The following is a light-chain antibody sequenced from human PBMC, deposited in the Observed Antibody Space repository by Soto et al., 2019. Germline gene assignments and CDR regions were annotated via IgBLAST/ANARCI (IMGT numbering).Light chain of an antibody. Sequence: DIPMTQSPSSLSAYIGDRVTITCRASQSIGTYLNWYQHKPGKAPNLLIYGASTLQSGVSSRFSGSGSGTDFTLTITSLQPEAFATYYCQQTHSSPPVTVGGGTKVEIK. J-gene: IGKJ4*01. CDR3: QQTHSSPPVT. CDR1: QSIGTY. V-gene: IGKV1-39*01. CDR2: GAS.